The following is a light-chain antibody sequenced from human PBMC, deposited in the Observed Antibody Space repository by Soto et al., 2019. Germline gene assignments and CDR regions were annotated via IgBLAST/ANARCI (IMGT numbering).Light chain of an antibody. CDR1: QDIAIY. CDR2: AAS. Sequence: IQLTQSPSSLSASVGDRVTITCLASQDIAIYLAWYQQKPGEAPKLLIYAASTLYGGVPSRFSGSGSWTDFALTITSLQAEDFPTYYGPQFRMYPSNFGGGTKVEIK. CDR3: PQFRMYPSN. V-gene: IGKV1-9*01. J-gene: IGKJ4*01.